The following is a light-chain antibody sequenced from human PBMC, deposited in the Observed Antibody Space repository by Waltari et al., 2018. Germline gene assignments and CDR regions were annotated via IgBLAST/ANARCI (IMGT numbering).Light chain of an antibody. J-gene: IGLJ2*01. CDR1: SSNIGNNY. V-gene: IGLV1-47*01. Sequence: QSVLTQPPSASGTPGQRVTISCSGTSSNIGNNYVSWYHQVPGTAPKLLIYRNNQRPSGVPDRVPGSKSGTSASLAISGLRSENEGDYYCAAWDDSLSGVVFGGGTKLTVL. CDR2: RNN. CDR3: AAWDDSLSGVV.